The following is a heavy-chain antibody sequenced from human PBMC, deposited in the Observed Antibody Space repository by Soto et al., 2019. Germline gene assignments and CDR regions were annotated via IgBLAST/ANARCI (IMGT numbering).Heavy chain of an antibody. CDR1: GDSVSSNSAA. Sequence: SPTLSLTCAISGDSVSSNSAAWNWIRQSPSRGLEWLGRTYYRSKWYNDYAVSVKSRITINPDTSKNQFSLQLNSVTPEDTAVYYCAREVAITIFGVVPFDYWGQGTLVTVSS. CDR3: AREVAITIFGVVPFDY. D-gene: IGHD3-3*01. J-gene: IGHJ4*02. V-gene: IGHV6-1*01. CDR2: TYYRSKWYN.